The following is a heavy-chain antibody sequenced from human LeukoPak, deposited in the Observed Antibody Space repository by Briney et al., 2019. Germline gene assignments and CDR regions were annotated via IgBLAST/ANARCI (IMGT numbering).Heavy chain of an antibody. CDR1: GGSISSYY. D-gene: IGHD3-10*01. J-gene: IGHJ4*02. V-gene: IGHV4-4*07. CDR2: IYTSGST. CDR3: AGDYGSGSYRFDY. Sequence: SETLSLTCTVSGGSISSYYWSWIRQPAGKGLEWIGRIYTSGSTNYNPSLRSRVTMSIDASKNQFSMKLSSVTAADTAVYYCAGDYGSGSYRFDYWGQGTLVTVSS.